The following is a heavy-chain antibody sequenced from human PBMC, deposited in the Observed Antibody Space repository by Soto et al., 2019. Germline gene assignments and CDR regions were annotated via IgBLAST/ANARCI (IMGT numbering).Heavy chain of an antibody. D-gene: IGHD4-17*01. V-gene: IGHV1-69*13. CDR3: ATRDYGDSNFDY. CDR2: IIPIFGTA. CDR1: GGTFSSDA. J-gene: IGHJ4*02. Sequence: SVKVSCKASGGTFSSDAISWVRQAPGQGLEWMGGIIPIFGTANYAQKFQGRVTITADESTSTAYMELSSLRSEDAAVYYCATRDYGDSNFDYWGQGTLVTVSS.